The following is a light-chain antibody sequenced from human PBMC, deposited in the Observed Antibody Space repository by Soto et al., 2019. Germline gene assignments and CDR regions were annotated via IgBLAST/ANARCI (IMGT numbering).Light chain of an antibody. CDR1: QSISSY. Sequence: DIQMTQSPSSLSASVGYRVTITCRARQSISSYLNWFQQKPGKAPKLLIYAASSLESCVPSRFSGSVSWTDFTLTISRLQLEYFATYYCPHSYSTPPTFGQGTKVEIK. CDR3: PHSYSTPPT. CDR2: AAS. V-gene: IGKV1-39*01. J-gene: IGKJ1*01.